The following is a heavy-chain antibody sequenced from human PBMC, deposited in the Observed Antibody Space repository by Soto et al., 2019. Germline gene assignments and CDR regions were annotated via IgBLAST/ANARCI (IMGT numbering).Heavy chain of an antibody. J-gene: IGHJ4*02. Sequence: PSETLSLTCTVSGDSISSSNYYWGWVRQPPGKGLEWIGSIRYSGGTYYNPSLKSRVTISIDTSNNQFSLKLSSVTAADTAMYYCARPHYSVSALGFWGQGTLVTVSS. CDR2: IRYSGGT. V-gene: IGHV4-39*01. D-gene: IGHD1-26*01. CDR3: ARPHYSVSALGF. CDR1: GDSISSSNYY.